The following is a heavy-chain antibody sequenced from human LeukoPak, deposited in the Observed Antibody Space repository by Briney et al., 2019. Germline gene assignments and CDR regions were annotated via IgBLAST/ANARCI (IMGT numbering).Heavy chain of an antibody. CDR2: INPNSGGT. J-gene: IGHJ4*02. D-gene: IGHD1-26*01. CDR3: ARVFGGATSPSFDY. CDR1: GYTFTGYY. V-gene: IGHV1-2*02. Sequence: ASVKVSCKASGYTFTGYYMHWVRQAPGQGLEWMGWINPNSGGTNYAQKFQGRVTMTRDTSISTAYMELSRLRSDDTAVYYCARVFGGATSPSFDYWGQGTLVTVSS.